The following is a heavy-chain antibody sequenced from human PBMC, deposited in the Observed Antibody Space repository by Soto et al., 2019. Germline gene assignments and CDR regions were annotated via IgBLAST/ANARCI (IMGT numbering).Heavy chain of an antibody. CDR1: GLTFSSYD. Sequence: GGSLRLSCAASGLTFSSYDMHWVRQAPGRGLEWVSVIGTAGDTSYRGSVKGRFTISREKANNSLYLQMNRLLAGDTAVYYCARGFGSFYYMDVWGKGTTVTVSS. CDR3: ARGFGSFYYMDV. V-gene: IGHV3-13*01. CDR2: IGTAGDT. D-gene: IGHD3-10*01. J-gene: IGHJ6*03.